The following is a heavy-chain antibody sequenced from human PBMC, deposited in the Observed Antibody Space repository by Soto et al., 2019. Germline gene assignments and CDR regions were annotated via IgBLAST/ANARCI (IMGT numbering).Heavy chain of an antibody. CDR3: ARGPTSIEGYCSSGSWHDY. V-gene: IGHV3-48*01. CDR1: GCTYSNYD. J-gene: IGHJ4*02. CDR2: ISSSSGTI. Sequence: EVQLVESGGDLIQPGESLRVSCAASGCTYSNYDMNWVRQAPGKGLEWVSYISSSSGTIYYADSVKGRFTTSRDNAKNSLYLQMNSLRAEDTAVYYCARGPTSIEGYCSSGSWHDYCGQGTLVTVSS. D-gene: IGHD2-15*01.